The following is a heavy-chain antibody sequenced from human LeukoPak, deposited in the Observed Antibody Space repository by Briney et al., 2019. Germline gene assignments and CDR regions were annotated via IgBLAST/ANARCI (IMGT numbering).Heavy chain of an antibody. CDR1: GFTFSSYA. Sequence: GGSLRLSCAASGFTFSSYAMSWVRQAPGKGLEWVSTISGSGGSTYYTDSVKGRFTISRDNSKNTLYLQMNSLRAEDTAVYFCATSGLSRFGFWGQGTLVTVSS. D-gene: IGHD2/OR15-2a*01. V-gene: IGHV3-23*01. CDR2: ISGSGGST. J-gene: IGHJ4*02. CDR3: ATSGLSRFGF.